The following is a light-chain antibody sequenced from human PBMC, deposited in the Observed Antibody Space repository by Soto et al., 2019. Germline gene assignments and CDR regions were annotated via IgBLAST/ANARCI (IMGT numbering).Light chain of an antibody. CDR2: AAS. CDR3: QQYYSYPLT. CDR1: QGISSY. J-gene: IGKJ4*01. V-gene: IGKV1-8*01. Sequence: ALRMTQSPSSLSASTGDRVTITCRASQGISSYLAWYQQKPGKAPKLLIYAASTLQSGVPSRFSGTGSGTDFTLTISCLPSEDFATYYCQQYYSYPLTFGGGTKVEIK.